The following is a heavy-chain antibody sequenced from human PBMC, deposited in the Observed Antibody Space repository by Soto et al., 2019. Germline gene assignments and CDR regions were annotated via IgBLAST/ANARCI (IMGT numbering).Heavy chain of an antibody. J-gene: IGHJ6*03. CDR1: GYSFTSYW. Sequence: EVQLVQSGAEVKKPGESLKISCKGSGYSFTSYWIGWVRQMPGKGLEWMGIIYPGDSDTRYSPSFQGQVTISADKSISTAYLQWSSLKASDTAMYYCARRAYDFWSGPDYYYYYYMDVWGKGTTVTVSS. CDR3: ARRAYDFWSGPDYYYYYYMDV. V-gene: IGHV5-51*03. D-gene: IGHD3-3*01. CDR2: IYPGDSDT.